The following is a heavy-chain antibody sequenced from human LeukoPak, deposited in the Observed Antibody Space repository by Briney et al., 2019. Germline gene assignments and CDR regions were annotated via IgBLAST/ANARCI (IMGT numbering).Heavy chain of an antibody. CDR1: GGSISSYY. Sequence: SETLSLTCTVSGGSISSYYWSWIRQPAGKGLEWIGRIYTSGSTNYNPSLKSRVTMSVDTSKNQFSLNLNPVTAADTAVYYCARVIAAAGTLDYWGQGTLVTVSS. V-gene: IGHV4-4*07. J-gene: IGHJ4*02. D-gene: IGHD6-13*01. CDR3: ARVIAAAGTLDY. CDR2: IYTSGST.